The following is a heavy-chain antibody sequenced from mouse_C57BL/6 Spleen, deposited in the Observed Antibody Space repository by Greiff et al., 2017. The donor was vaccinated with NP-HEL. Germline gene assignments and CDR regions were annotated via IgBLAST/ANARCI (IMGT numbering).Heavy chain of an antibody. J-gene: IGHJ2*01. Sequence: VQLQQSGAELVRPGASVTLSCKASGYTFTDYEMHWVKQTPVHGLEWIGAIDPETGGTAYNQKFKGKAILTADKSSSTAYMELRSLTSEDSAVYYCTRGPYYGSSYYFDCWGQGTTLTVSS. V-gene: IGHV1-15*01. CDR1: GYTFTDYE. CDR2: IDPETGGT. D-gene: IGHD1-1*01. CDR3: TRGPYYGSSYYFDC.